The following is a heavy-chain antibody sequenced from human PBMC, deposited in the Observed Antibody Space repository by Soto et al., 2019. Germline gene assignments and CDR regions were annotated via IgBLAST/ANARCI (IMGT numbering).Heavy chain of an antibody. V-gene: IGHV4-59*08. CDR3: ARLYGSCFDY. J-gene: IGHJ4*02. CDR2: IYYSGST. CDR1: GCAISSYY. Sequence: QVQLQESGPGLVKPSETLSLTCTVSGCAISSYYWSWIRQPPGKGLEWIGYIYYSGSTNYNPSLKSRVTISVDTSKNQFSLKLSSVTAADTAVYYGARLYGSCFDYWGQGTLVTVSS. D-gene: IGHD3-10*01.